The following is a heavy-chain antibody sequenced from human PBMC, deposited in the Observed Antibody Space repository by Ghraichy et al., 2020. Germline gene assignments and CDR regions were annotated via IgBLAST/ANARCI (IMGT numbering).Heavy chain of an antibody. CDR2: INVGNGRS. V-gene: IGHV1-3*01. CDR1: GYTFTTYA. J-gene: IGHJ4*02. CDR3: ARDSDTGDYIRWDH. Sequence: ASVKVSCKASGYTFTTYAIHWVRQAPGQRLEWMGWINVGNGRSKYSQNFQGRITITRDSSASTAYMELNSLRSEDTAVYYCARDSDTGDYIRWDHWGQGILVTVSS. D-gene: IGHD4-17*01.